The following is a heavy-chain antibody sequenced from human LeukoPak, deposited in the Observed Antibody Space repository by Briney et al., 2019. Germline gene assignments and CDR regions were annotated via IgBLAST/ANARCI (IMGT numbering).Heavy chain of an antibody. Sequence: ASVKVSCKASGYSFTNYYMHWVRQAPGQGLEWMGIINPRGGSTTYAQKFQGRVTMTRDTSTSTVYMELSSLRSDDTAVYYCARFGAYSYEDWGQGTLVTVSS. J-gene: IGHJ4*02. V-gene: IGHV1-46*01. CDR3: ARFGAYSYED. CDR1: GYSFTNYY. CDR2: INPRGGST. D-gene: IGHD5-18*01.